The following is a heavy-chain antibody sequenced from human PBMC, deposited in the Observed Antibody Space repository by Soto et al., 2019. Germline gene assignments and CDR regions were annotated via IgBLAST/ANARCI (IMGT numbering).Heavy chain of an antibody. J-gene: IGHJ4*02. Sequence: PGGSLRLSCAASGFTFSSYGMHWVRQAPGKGLEWVAVIWYDGSNKYYADSVKGRFTISRDNSKNTLYLQMNSLRAEDTAVYYCARGGYSNYRDYFDYWGQGTLVTVSS. CDR2: IWYDGSNK. D-gene: IGHD4-4*01. CDR1: GFTFSSYG. CDR3: ARGGYSNYRDYFDY. V-gene: IGHV3-33*01.